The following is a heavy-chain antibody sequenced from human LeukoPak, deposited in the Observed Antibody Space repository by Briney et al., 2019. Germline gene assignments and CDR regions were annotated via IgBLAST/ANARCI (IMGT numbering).Heavy chain of an antibody. CDR1: GFTFSSYG. Sequence: GRSPRLSCAASGFTFSSYGMHWVRQAPGKGLEWVAVISYDGSNKYYADSVKGRFTISRDNSKNTLYLQMNSLRAEDTAVYYCAKEAGWNRVYGSGSYPYFDYWGQGTLVTVSS. CDR2: ISYDGSNK. D-gene: IGHD3-10*01. V-gene: IGHV3-30*18. J-gene: IGHJ4*02. CDR3: AKEAGWNRVYGSGSYPYFDY.